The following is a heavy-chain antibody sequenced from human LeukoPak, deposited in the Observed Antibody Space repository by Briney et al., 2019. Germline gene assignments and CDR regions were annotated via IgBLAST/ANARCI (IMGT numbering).Heavy chain of an antibody. CDR1: GFTFDDYA. J-gene: IGHJ3*02. Sequence: GGSLRLSCAASGFTFDDYAMHWVRQAPGKGLEWVSGISWNSGSIGYADSVKGRFTISRDNAKNSLYLQMNSLRAEDTALYYCAKPDVDPDAFDIWGQRTMVTVSS. CDR2: ISWNSGSI. D-gene: IGHD5-12*01. CDR3: AKPDVDPDAFDI. V-gene: IGHV3-9*01.